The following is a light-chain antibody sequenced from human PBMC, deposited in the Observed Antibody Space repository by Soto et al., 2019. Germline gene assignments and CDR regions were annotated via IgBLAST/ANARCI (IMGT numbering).Light chain of an antibody. J-gene: IGLJ1*01. CDR3: YTYAGGSTYL. Sequence: SVLTQPASVSGSPGQSITISCTGTSSVVGSYSLLSWYQHHPGKAPKLIIYEDIKGPSGVSNRFSGSKSGNAASLRISGLQAEDEADYYCYTYAGGSTYLFVTGTKVTVL. CDR2: EDI. CDR1: SSVVGSYSL. V-gene: IGLV2-23*01.